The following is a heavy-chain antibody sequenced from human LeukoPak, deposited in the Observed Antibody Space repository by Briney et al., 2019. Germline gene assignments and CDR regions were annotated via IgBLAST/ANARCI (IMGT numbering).Heavy chain of an antibody. D-gene: IGHD3-3*01. CDR1: GGSFSGYY. CDR3: ARGRGYYDFWSGRYYYYYMDV. Sequence: KPSETLSLTCAVYGGSFSGYYWSWIRQPPGKGLEWIGEINHSGSTNYNPSLKSRVTISVDTSKNQFSLKLSSVTAADTAVYYCARGRGYYDFWSGRYYYYYMDVWGKGTTVTVSS. V-gene: IGHV4-34*01. CDR2: INHSGST. J-gene: IGHJ6*03.